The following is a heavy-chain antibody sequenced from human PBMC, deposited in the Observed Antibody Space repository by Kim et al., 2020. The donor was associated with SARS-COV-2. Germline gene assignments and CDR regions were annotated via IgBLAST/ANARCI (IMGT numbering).Heavy chain of an antibody. CDR3: AKSASGVVGTLNDYFDY. V-gene: IGHV3-23*01. CDR1: GFTFSNYV. CDR2: LSRSGDKT. D-gene: IGHD2-8*01. Sequence: GGSLRLSCAASGFTFSNYVMNWVRQAPGKGLEWVSGLSRSGDKTYYADSVEGRFTISRDNSKNTLHLQVNSLRAEDTAVYYCAKSASGVVGTLNDYFDYWGQGTLVTVSS. J-gene: IGHJ4*02.